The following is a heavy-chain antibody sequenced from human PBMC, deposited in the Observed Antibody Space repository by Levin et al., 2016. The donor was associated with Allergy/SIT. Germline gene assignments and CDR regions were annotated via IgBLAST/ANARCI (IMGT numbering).Heavy chain of an antibody. CDR2: IDWDDDK. D-gene: IGHD3-16*01. Sequence: SGPTLVKPTQTLTLTCTFSGFSLSTSGMCVSWIRQPPGKALEWLARIDWDDDKYYSTSLKTRLTISKDTSKNQVVLTMTNMDPVDTATYYCAVYIGEGEGRGGAEGYYYGMDVWGQGTTVTVSS. CDR1: GFSLSTSGMC. J-gene: IGHJ6*02. V-gene: IGHV2-70*11. CDR3: AVYIGEGEGRGGAEGYYYGMDV.